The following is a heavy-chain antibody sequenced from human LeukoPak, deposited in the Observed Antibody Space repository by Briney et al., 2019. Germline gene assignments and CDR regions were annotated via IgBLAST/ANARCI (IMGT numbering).Heavy chain of an antibody. Sequence: GGSLRLSCAASGFTFSSYAMHWVRQAPGKGLEWVAVISYDGSNKYYADSVKGRFTISRDNSKNTLYLQMNSLRAEDTAVYHCARTVAGTFGWFDPWGQGTLVTVSS. CDR2: ISYDGSNK. CDR3: ARTVAGTFGWFDP. V-gene: IGHV3-30*04. J-gene: IGHJ5*02. D-gene: IGHD6-19*01. CDR1: GFTFSSYA.